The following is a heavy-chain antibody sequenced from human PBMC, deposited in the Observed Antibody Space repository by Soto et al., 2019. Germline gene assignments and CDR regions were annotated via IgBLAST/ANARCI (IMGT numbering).Heavy chain of an antibody. CDR1: GFTFDDYA. D-gene: IGHD6-19*01. V-gene: IGHV3-9*01. CDR2: ISWNSGSI. CDR3: AKRNGVSVAGNDAFDI. Sequence: GGSLRLSCAASGFTFDDYAMHWVRQAPGKGLEWVSGISWNSGSIGYADSVKGRFTISRDNAKNSLYLQMNSLRAEDTALYYCAKRNGVSVAGNDAFDIWGQGTMVTVSS. J-gene: IGHJ3*02.